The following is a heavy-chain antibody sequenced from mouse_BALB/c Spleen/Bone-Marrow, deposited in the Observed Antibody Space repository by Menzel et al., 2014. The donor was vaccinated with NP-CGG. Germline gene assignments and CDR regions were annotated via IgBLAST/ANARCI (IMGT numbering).Heavy chain of an antibody. Sequence: EVQLVESGGDLVKPGGSLKLSCAASGFTLSSYGMSWVRQTPDKRLEWVATISSGGSYTYYPDSVKGRFTISRDNAKNTLYLQMSSLKSEDTAMYYCARDTMITYYYAMDYWGQGTSVTVSS. J-gene: IGHJ4*01. CDR3: ARDTMITYYYAMDY. CDR2: ISSGGSYT. CDR1: GFTLSSYG. V-gene: IGHV5-6*01. D-gene: IGHD2-4*01.